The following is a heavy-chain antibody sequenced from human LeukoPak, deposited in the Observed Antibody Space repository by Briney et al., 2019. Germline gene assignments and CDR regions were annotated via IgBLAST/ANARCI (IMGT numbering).Heavy chain of an antibody. CDR2: IYHTGST. D-gene: IGHD1-26*01. Sequence: SETLSLTCTISGGSVSDYYWSWIRQSPGKGLEWIGYIYHTGSTSYSPSLKSRVTISVDTSKNQFSLKLSSVTAADTVVYYCARTAYGANYYYYYYMDVWGKGTTVTISS. V-gene: IGHV4-59*08. CDR3: ARTAYGANYYYYYYMDV. J-gene: IGHJ6*03. CDR1: GGSVSDYY.